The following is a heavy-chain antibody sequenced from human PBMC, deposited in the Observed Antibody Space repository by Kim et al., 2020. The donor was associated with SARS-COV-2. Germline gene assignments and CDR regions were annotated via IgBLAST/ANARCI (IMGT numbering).Heavy chain of an antibody. Sequence: SVKVSCKASGGTFSSYAISWVRQAPGQGLEWMGGIIPIFGTANYAQKFQGRVTITADESTSTAYMELSSLRSEDTAVYYCAREAGYLDGYKPNRWFDPWGQGTLVTVS. D-gene: IGHD5-12*01. CDR3: AREAGYLDGYKPNRWFDP. CDR2: IIPIFGTA. V-gene: IGHV1-69*13. CDR1: GGTFSSYA. J-gene: IGHJ5*02.